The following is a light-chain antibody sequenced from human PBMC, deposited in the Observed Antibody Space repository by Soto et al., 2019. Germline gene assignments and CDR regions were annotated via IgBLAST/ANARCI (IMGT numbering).Light chain of an antibody. CDR1: QSVSSN. CDR3: QQYNNWPQT. CDR2: GAS. V-gene: IGKV3-15*01. J-gene: IGKJ1*01. Sequence: EIVMTQSPATLSVSPGETATLSCRASQSVSSNLAWYQQKPGQAPRPLIYGASTRATGIPARFSGSGSGTEFTLTISSLQSEDFAVYYCQQYNNWPQTFGQGTKVDIK.